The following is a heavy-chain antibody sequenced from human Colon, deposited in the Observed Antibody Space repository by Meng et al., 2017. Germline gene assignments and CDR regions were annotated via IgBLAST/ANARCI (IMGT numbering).Heavy chain of an antibody. Sequence: EGRLVGCGGGLVKPGGSLIVSCAASGFTFTTAWMTWVRRTPGRGLEWVGRIKSNNDGGTTDYAAPVKGRFTISRDDSKSTLYLQMNSLKIEDTAMYYCGTDIYDWGQGTLVTVSS. D-gene: IGHD2/OR15-2a*01. CDR2: IKSNNDGGTT. CDR1: GFTFTTAW. V-gene: IGHV3-15*01. CDR3: GTDIYD. J-gene: IGHJ4*02.